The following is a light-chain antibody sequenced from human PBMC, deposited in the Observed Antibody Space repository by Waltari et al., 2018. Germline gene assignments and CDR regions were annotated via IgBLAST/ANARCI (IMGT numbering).Light chain of an antibody. Sequence: EIVMTQSPGTLSVSPGERATLSCRASQSVSSNLAWYQQKPGQAPRLLIYAASTRATGIPARFSGSGSGTEFTLTISSLQSEDFAVYYCQQYNNWPTWTFGQGTKVEIK. CDR3: QQYNNWPTWT. V-gene: IGKV3-15*01. CDR1: QSVSSN. J-gene: IGKJ1*01. CDR2: AAS.